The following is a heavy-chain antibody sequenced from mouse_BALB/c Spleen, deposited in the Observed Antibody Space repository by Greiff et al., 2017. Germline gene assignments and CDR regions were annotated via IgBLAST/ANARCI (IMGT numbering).Heavy chain of an antibody. CDR2: IWAGGST. Sequence: QVQLQQSGPGLVAPSQSLSITCTVSGFSLTSYGVHWVRQPPGKGLEWLGVIWAGGSTNYNSALMSRLSISKDNSKSQVFLKMNSLQTDDTAMYYCARDFDGYYLYYAMDYWGQGTSVTVSS. CDR3: ARDFDGYYLYYAMDY. J-gene: IGHJ4*01. CDR1: GFSLTSYG. V-gene: IGHV2-9*02. D-gene: IGHD2-3*01.